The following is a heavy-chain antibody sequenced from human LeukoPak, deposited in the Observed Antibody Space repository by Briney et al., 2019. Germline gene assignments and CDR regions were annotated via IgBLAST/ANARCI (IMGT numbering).Heavy chain of an antibody. V-gene: IGHV4-39*01. CDR3: GTVAGQSIDY. Sequence: SETLSLTCTVSGGSISSSSYYWGWIRQPPGKGLEWIGSIYYSGSTYYNPFLKSRVTISVDTSKNQFSLKLSSVTAADTAVYYCGTVAGQSIDYWGQGTLVTVSS. J-gene: IGHJ4*02. D-gene: IGHD6-19*01. CDR1: GGSISSSSYY. CDR2: IYYSGST.